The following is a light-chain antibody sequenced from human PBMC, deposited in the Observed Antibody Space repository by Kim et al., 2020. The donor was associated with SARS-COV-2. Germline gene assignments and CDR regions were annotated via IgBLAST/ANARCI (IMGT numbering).Light chain of an antibody. CDR1: QSISNW. V-gene: IGKV1-5*03. Sequence: ASVGDRITFTCRASQSISNWLAWYQHKPGKAPKLLIYKASSLESGVPSRFSGSGFGTEFTLTISSLQPDDFATYYCQHYNNYPWTFGQGTKVDIK. CDR2: KAS. CDR3: QHYNNYPWT. J-gene: IGKJ1*01.